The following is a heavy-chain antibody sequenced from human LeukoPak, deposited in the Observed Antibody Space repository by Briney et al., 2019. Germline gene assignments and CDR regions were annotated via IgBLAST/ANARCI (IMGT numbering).Heavy chain of an antibody. V-gene: IGHV4-59*01. D-gene: IGHD3-10*01. CDR1: GGSISSYY. Sequence: SETLSLTCTVSGGSISSYYWSWIRRPPGKGLEWIGYIYYRVTSDYNPSLKSRVTMSVDMSTRQISLKLSSVTAADTAVYYCARAVGGDGSGSLWGPGTLVTVSS. J-gene: IGHJ4*02. CDR2: IYYRVTS. CDR3: ARAVGGDGSGSL.